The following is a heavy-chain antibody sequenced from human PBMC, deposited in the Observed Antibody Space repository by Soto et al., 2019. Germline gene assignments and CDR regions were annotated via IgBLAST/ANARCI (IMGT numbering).Heavy chain of an antibody. CDR3: ARGTPLRTEDYYYGLDV. Sequence: QVQLQESGPGLVKPLETLSLTCTVSGGSISTYYWSWIRQLPGKGLEWVAYIDYSGSANSNPSLESRVTILVDTSKSQFSLRLSSVTAADTAVYYCARGTPLRTEDYYYGLDVWGQGTTVTVSS. CDR2: IDYSGSA. D-gene: IGHD3-16*01. CDR1: GGSISTYY. J-gene: IGHJ6*02. V-gene: IGHV4-59*01.